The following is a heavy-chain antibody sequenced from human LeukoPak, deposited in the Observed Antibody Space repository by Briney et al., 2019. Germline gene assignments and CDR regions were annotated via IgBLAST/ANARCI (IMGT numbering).Heavy chain of an antibody. J-gene: IGHJ4*02. CDR3: ATADSWIQDSFDY. D-gene: IGHD5-18*01. CDR2: FDPEDGET. CDR1: GYTLTELS. V-gene: IGHV1-24*01. Sequence: ASVKVSYKVSGYTLTELSMHWVRQAPGKGLEWMGGFDPEDGETIYARKFQGRVTMTEDTSTDTAYMELSSLRSEDTAVYYCATADSWIQDSFDYWGQGTLVTVSS.